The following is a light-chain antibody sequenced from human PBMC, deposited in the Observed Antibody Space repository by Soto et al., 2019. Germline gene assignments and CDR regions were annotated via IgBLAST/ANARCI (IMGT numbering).Light chain of an antibody. V-gene: IGLV2-23*01. CDR1: SSDVGNYNL. Sequence: QLVLTQPASVSGSPGQSITISCTGASSDVGNYNLVSWYQQHPGKAPKLMIYEGSNRPSGVSNRFSGSKSGNTASLTISGLQAEDEADYYCCSYARSNSWVFGGGTKLTVL. CDR3: CSYARSNSWV. CDR2: EGS. J-gene: IGLJ3*02.